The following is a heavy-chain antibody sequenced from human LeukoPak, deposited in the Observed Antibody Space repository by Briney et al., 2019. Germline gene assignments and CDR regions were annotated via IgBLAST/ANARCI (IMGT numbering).Heavy chain of an antibody. CDR3: ARVGDSSGWCVGVY. D-gene: IGHD6-19*01. V-gene: IGHV3-20*04. CDR2: INWNGDST. J-gene: IGHJ4*02. CDR1: GFTFDHYG. Sequence: PGGPLRLSCAASGFTFDHYGMSWVRQAPGKGLEWVSGINWNGDSTGYADSVKGRFTISRDNAKNSLYLQMNSLRAEDTALYYCARVGDSSGWCVGVYWGQGTLVTVSS.